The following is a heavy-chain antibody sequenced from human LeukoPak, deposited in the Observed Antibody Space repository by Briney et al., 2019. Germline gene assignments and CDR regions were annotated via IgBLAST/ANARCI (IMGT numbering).Heavy chain of an antibody. CDR2: IYPGEWDT. Sequence: ESLEISCKGSGYSFTSYWIGRGRQMAGEGVEGMGIIYPGEWDTRFSRAFQGQITLSSDKSIGTASRQGSSLKASDTAMYYCARRPAANGHHWFDPWGQGTLVTVSS. D-gene: IGHD2-2*01. CDR1: GYSFTSYW. J-gene: IGHJ5*02. CDR3: ARRPAANGHHWFDP. V-gene: IGHV5-51*01.